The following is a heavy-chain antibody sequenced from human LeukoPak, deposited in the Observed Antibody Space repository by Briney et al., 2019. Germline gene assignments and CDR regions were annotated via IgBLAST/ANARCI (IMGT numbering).Heavy chain of an antibody. V-gene: IGHV3-30*18. CDR3: AKKMPGSAVPVAD. CDR2: ISYDGSNK. CDR1: GFIFSSYG. J-gene: IGHJ4*02. Sequence: RGGCLRLSCAASGFIFSSYGMHWVRQAPGKGLEWVAYISYDGSNKNYADSVKKRFTISRDNSKNTLYLQMNSLGAEDTAVYYCAKKMPGSAVPVADWGQGTLVTVSS. D-gene: IGHD2-2*01.